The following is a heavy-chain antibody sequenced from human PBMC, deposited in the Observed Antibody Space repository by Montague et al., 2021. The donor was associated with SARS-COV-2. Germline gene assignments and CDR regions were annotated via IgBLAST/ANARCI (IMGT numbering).Heavy chain of an antibody. V-gene: IGHV3-21*01. CDR1: VFTFSSYS. J-gene: IGHJ4*02. D-gene: IGHD1-26*01. CDR3: ARVGSGSGLYYFDY. Sequence: SLRLSCAASVFTFSSYSLNWVRQAPGKGLEWVSSISISISYIYYSYSXXVLFTISRDNAKNSLYLQMNSLRAEDTAVYYCARVGSGSGLYYFDYWGQGTLVTVSS. CDR2: ISISISYI.